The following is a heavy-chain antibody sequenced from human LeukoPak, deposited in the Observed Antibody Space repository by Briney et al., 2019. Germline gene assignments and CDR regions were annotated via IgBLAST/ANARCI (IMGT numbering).Heavy chain of an antibody. J-gene: IGHJ4*02. V-gene: IGHV4-39*07. Sequence: SGTLSLTCTVSGGSISSSSYYWGWIRQPPGKGLEWIGSIYYSGSTYYNPSLKSRVTISVDTSKNQFSLKLSSVTAADTAVYYCARKRYQQLVLFDYWGQGTLVTVSS. CDR3: ARKRYQQLVLFDY. CDR2: IYYSGST. D-gene: IGHD6-13*01. CDR1: GGSISSSSYY.